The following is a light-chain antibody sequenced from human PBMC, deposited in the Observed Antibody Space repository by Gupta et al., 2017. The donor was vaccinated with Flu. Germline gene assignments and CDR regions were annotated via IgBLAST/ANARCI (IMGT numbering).Light chain of an antibody. J-gene: IGKJ4*01. V-gene: IGKV6-21*01. Sequence: VLTQSHDFQSVTPKETVTLTCRASQNIDDKLHWYQQIGDQSPRLVIKYSSQAFSGAPSRFSGSGFGTLFTLTIDSLEAEDAATYYCQQTNSLPFTFGGGTKVEI. CDR2: YSS. CDR1: QNIDDK. CDR3: QQTNSLPFT.